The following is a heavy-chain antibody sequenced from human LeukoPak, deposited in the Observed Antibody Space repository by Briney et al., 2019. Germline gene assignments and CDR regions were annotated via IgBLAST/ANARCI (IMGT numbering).Heavy chain of an antibody. V-gene: IGHV3-30-3*01. CDR1: GFTFSSYA. Sequence: GGSLRLSCAASGFTFSSYAMHWVRQAPGKGLEWVAVISYDGSNKYYADSVKGRFTISRDNSKNTLYLQMNSLRAEDTAVYYCARGVVVVANDIDYWGQGTLVTVSS. CDR3: ARGVVVVANDIDY. J-gene: IGHJ4*02. D-gene: IGHD2-15*01. CDR2: ISYDGSNK.